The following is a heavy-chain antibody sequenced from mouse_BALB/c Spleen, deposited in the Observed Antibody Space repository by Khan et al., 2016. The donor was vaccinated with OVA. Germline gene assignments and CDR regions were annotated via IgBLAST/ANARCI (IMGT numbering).Heavy chain of an antibody. CDR2: IFPGNSDT. Sequence: EVQLQQSGTVLARPGASVKMSCKASGYSFTSYLIHWVKQRPGQGLEWIGDIFPGNSDTSYNQKVKDRGKLTAGTSANHSYMVLSSLTNDDSAVYYCTRGGYSSFAYWGQGTLVTVSA. V-gene: IGHV1-5*01. CDR1: GYSFTSYL. J-gene: IGHJ3*01. CDR3: TRGGYSSFAY. D-gene: IGHD1-3*01.